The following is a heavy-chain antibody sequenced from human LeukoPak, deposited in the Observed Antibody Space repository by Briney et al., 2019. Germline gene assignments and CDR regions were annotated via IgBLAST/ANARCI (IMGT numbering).Heavy chain of an antibody. CDR2: IPPILGIA. V-gene: IGHV1-69*04. D-gene: IGHD3-22*01. CDR3: ASQDSSGYYLIDY. J-gene: IGHJ4*02. Sequence: SSVKLSCKPSGGTFSSYALSWVRQAPGHGLAWIGGIPPILGIANYAQDLQGRVTITADKSTNTAYMELSSLRSEETAVYYCASQDSSGYYLIDYWGQGTLVTVSS. CDR1: GGTFSSYA.